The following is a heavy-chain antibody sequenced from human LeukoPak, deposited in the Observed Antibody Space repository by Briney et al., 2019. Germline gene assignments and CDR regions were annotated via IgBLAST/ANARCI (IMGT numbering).Heavy chain of an antibody. J-gene: IGHJ6*03. V-gene: IGHV1-24*01. CDR2: FDPEDGET. CDR3: ATRDPAAPLRTPFYYYYYYMDV. D-gene: IGHD2-15*01. CDR1: GYTFTELS. Sequence: ASVKVSCKVSGYTFTELSMHWVRQAPGKGLEWMGGFDPEDGETIYAQKFQGRVTMTEDTSTDTAYMELSSLRSEDTAVYYCATRDPAAPLRTPFYYYYYYMDVWGKGTTVTVSS.